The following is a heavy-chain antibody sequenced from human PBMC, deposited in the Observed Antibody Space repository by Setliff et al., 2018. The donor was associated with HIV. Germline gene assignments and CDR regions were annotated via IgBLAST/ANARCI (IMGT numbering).Heavy chain of an antibody. CDR1: GASFSDYS. V-gene: IGHV4-34*01. Sequence: SETLSLTCAVYGASFSDYSWSWIRQPPGKGLEWIGEINHSGSTNYNPPLKTRVTISVDTSKNQFSLKLTSVTAADTAVYYCAKSPGFTGYGGSGWGQGTLVTVSS. CDR3: AKSPGFTGYGGSG. D-gene: IGHD5-12*01. J-gene: IGHJ4*02. CDR2: INHSGST.